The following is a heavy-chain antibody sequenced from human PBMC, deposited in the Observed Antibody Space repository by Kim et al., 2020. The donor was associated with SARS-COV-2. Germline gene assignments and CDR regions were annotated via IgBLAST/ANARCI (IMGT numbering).Heavy chain of an antibody. CDR2: LRSKAYGGKT. D-gene: IGHD1-26*01. V-gene: IGHV3-49*03. J-gene: IGHJ6*02. CDR1: GFTFGDYA. CDR3: TRDIGGSYYYYGMDV. Sequence: GGSLRLSCTASGFTFGDYAMSWFRQAPGKGLEWVGFLRSKAYGGKTEYAASVKGRFTISRDDSKSIAYLQMNSLKTEDTAVYYCTRDIGGSYYYYGMDVWGQGTTVTVSS.